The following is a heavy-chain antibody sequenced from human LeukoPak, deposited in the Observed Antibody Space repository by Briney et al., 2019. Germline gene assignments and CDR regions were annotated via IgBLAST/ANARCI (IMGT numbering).Heavy chain of an antibody. CDR2: MNPNSGNT. J-gene: IGHJ6*03. D-gene: IGHD5-18*01. V-gene: IGHV1-8*01. CDR3: ARGQRDSYATDDQYYYYYYYMDV. Sequence: ASVKVSCKASGYTFTSYDINWVRQATGQGLEWMGWMNPNSGNTGYAQKFQGRVTMTRNTSISTAYMELSSLRSEDTAVYCCARGQRDSYATDDQYYYYYYYMDVWGKGTTVTVSS. CDR1: GYTFTSYD.